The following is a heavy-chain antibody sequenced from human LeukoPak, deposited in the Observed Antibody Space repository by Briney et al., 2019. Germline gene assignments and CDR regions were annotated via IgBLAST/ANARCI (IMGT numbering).Heavy chain of an antibody. J-gene: IGHJ3*01. Sequence: GGSLRLSCAASGFTFRDYVMSWVRQAPGKGLEWVSSISPSGDSTYYAGSVRGRFTLSRDNSKNTVYLKMNSLRDEDTAIYYCAQDWPSAVTTTPGFWGQGTMVIVSS. V-gene: IGHV3-23*01. CDR2: ISPSGDST. CDR3: AQDWPSAVTTTPGF. D-gene: IGHD4-17*01. CDR1: GFTFRDYV.